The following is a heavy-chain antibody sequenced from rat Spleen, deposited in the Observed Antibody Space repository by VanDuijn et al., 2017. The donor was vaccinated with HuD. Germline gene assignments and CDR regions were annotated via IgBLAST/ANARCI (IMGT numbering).Heavy chain of an antibody. D-gene: IGHD1-12*02. Sequence: QVQLKESGPGLVQPSQTLSLTCTVSGFSLTSNGVSWVRQPSGKGLEWIATISSGGNTYYNSVLTSRLSFSRDTSKSQVFLKMNSLQTEDTAIYFCTRDHSYWGNYYPGGFAYWGQGTLVTVSS. CDR2: ISSGGNT. CDR1: GFSLTSNG. V-gene: IGHV2S12*01. CDR3: TRDHSYWGNYYPGGFAY. J-gene: IGHJ3*01.